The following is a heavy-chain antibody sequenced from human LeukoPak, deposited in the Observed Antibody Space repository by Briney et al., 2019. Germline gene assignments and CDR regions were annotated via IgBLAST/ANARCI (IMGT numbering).Heavy chain of an antibody. CDR3: RRLITFGGVIAH. CDR1: GGSISSGGYY. V-gene: IGHV4-31*03. D-gene: IGHD3-16*01. J-gene: IGHJ5*02. Sequence: SETLSLTCTVSGGSISSGGYYWSWIRQHPGRGLEWIGYIYYSGSTYYNPSLKSRVTISVDTSRNLFSLKLSSVTAADTAVYYCRRLITFGGVIAHWGQGTLVTVSS. CDR2: IYYSGST.